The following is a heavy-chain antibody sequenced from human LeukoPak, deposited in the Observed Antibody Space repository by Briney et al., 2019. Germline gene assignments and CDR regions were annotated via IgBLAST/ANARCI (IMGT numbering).Heavy chain of an antibody. Sequence: PGGSLRLSCAASGFPFSSYEMNWVRQAPGKGLEWLSYIIGSGTTTQYADSVRDRFTISRDNAKNSLFLQMNSLRAEDTAVYYCARHDYGGFGVWGKGTSVAVFS. CDR3: ARHDYGGFGV. V-gene: IGHV3-48*03. CDR2: IIGSGTTT. CDR1: GFPFSSYE. D-gene: IGHD4/OR15-4a*01. J-gene: IGHJ6*04.